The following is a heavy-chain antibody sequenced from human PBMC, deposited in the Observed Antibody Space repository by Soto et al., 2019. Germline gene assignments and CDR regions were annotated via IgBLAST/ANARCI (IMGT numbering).Heavy chain of an antibody. Sequence: PSETLSLTCAVSGYSIASGYYWAWIRQSPGKGLEWIGSIYHAGSVYYNPSLNSRVAVSLDTPKNHFSLKLTSATAADTAVYYCARTFDYYGMDVWGQGTTVTVSS. CDR3: ARTFDYYGMDV. V-gene: IGHV4-38-2*01. CDR1: GYSIASGYY. J-gene: IGHJ6*02. CDR2: IYHAGSV.